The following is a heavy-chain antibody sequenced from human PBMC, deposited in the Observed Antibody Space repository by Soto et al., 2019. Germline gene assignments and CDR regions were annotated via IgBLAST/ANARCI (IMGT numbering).Heavy chain of an antibody. CDR1: GFTFSSYA. CDR3: TKDREFTYYDLWSGYYAFDS. Sequence: EVHLLESGGGLVLPGVSLRLSCAGSGFTFSSYAMSWVRQAPGKGLEWVSAISSVGGSTYYADSVKGCFIISRDNSENTLYLQVNSLRAEDTAIYYCTKDREFTYYDLWSGYYAFDSWGQGTLVTVSS. D-gene: IGHD3-3*01. V-gene: IGHV3-23*01. CDR2: ISSVGGST. J-gene: IGHJ4*02.